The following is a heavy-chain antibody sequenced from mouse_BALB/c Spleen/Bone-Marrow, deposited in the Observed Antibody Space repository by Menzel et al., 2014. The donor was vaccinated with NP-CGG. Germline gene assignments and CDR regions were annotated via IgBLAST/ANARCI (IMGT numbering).Heavy chain of an antibody. J-gene: IGHJ2*01. CDR2: MWRGGNT. CDR3: AKNGGNNYFDY. D-gene: IGHD2-1*01. V-gene: IGHV2-5*01. Sequence: QVQLQQSGPGLVQPSQSLSITCTVSGFSLTNSGVHWVRQSPGKGLEWLGVMWRGGNTDYNAAFMSRLSITKDNSKSHVFFKMNSLQADDSAIYYCAKNGGNNYFDYWGQGTTLTVSS. CDR1: GFSLTNSG.